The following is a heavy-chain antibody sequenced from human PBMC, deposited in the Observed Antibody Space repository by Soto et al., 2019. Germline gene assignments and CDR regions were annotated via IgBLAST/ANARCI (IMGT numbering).Heavy chain of an antibody. D-gene: IGHD3-22*01. J-gene: IGHJ5*02. CDR1: GFTFSSYA. CDR2: ISSNGGST. V-gene: IGHV3-64*01. Sequence: GGSLRLSCAASGFTFSSYAMHWVRQAPGKGLEYVSAISSNGGSTYYANSVKGRFTISRDNSKNTLYLQMGSLRAEDMAVYYCARDLGAEYYDSSGQYNWFDPWGQGTLVTVSS. CDR3: ARDLGAEYYDSSGQYNWFDP.